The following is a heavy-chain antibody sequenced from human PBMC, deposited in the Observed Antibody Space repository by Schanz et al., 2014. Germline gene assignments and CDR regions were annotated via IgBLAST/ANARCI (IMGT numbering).Heavy chain of an antibody. D-gene: IGHD2-2*01. CDR1: GFTFSGYS. CDR3: ARESSNDIVLVPGAVFDH. J-gene: IGHJ4*02. CDR2: ITGTGTV. Sequence: EVHLVESGGGLVQPGGSLRLSCAASGFTFSGYSMNWVRQAPGKGLEWISYITGTGTVMYADSVKGRFTISRDNSKNTVYLQMNSLRPGDTAVYYCARESSNDIVLVPGAVFDHWGQGTLVTVSS. V-gene: IGHV3-48*01.